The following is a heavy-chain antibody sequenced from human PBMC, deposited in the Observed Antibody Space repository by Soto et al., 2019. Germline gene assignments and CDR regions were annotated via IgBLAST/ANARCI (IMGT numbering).Heavy chain of an antibody. V-gene: IGHV4-59*07. CDR2: IYDTGST. CDR3: ARCPIDHNWFDP. D-gene: IGHD3-9*01. CDR1: GSDITTYY. Sequence: SSDTLSLTCSVSGSDITTYYWSWLRQSPGKGLEWIGHIYDTGSTSYNPSLKSRVTISVDTPKKQFSLRLSAVTAADTAVYYCARCPIDHNWFDPWGQGTLVTVSS. J-gene: IGHJ5*02.